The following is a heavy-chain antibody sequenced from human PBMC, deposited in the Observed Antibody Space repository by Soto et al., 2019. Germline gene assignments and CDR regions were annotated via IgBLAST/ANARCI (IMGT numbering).Heavy chain of an antibody. Sequence: SETLSLTCTVSGGSISSYYWSWIRQPPGKGLEWIGYIYYSGSTNYNPSLKSRVTISVDTSKNQFSLKLSSVTAADTAVYYCAREEIYSYGYRYYYYGMDVWGQGTTVTVSS. D-gene: IGHD5-18*01. CDR2: IYYSGST. CDR1: GGSISSYY. J-gene: IGHJ6*02. V-gene: IGHV4-59*01. CDR3: AREEIYSYGYRYYYYGMDV.